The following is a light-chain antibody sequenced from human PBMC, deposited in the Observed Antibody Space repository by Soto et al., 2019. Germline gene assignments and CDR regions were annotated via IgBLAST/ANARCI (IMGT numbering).Light chain of an antibody. CDR1: QSVSSSY. J-gene: IGKJ1*01. V-gene: IGKV3-20*01. Sequence: EIVLTQSPGTLSLSPGERATLSCRASQSVSSSYLAWYQQKPGQAPRVLIYGASSRATGIPDRFSGSGSGTAFTLTIRRLEPEDFAVYYCQQYGSSTWTSGQGTKVDNK. CDR2: GAS. CDR3: QQYGSSTWT.